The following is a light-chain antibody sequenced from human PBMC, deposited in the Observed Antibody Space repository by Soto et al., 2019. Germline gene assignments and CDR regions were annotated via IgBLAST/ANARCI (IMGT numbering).Light chain of an antibody. Sequence: EIVLTQSPASLSLSPGERATLSCRASQSVSSYLAWYQQKPGQAPRLLIYDASNRATGIPARFSGSGYGTDFTLTISSLEPEEFAVYCCQQRSNWPRTFGQGTKVEIK. J-gene: IGKJ1*01. CDR2: DAS. V-gene: IGKV3-11*01. CDR3: QQRSNWPRT. CDR1: QSVSSY.